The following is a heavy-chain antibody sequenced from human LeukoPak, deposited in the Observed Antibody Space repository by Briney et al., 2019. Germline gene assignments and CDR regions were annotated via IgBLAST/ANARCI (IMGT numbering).Heavy chain of an antibody. CDR2: IIPILGIA. CDR1: GGTFSSYA. V-gene: IGHV1-69*04. J-gene: IGHJ6*02. CDR3: AREGYCSSTSCYNPIHDYYFGMDV. D-gene: IGHD2-2*02. Sequence: SVKVSCKASGGTFSSYAISWLRQAPGQGLEWMGRIIPILGIANYAQKFQGRVTITADKSTSTAYMELSSLRSEDTAVYYCAREGYCSSTSCYNPIHDYYFGMDVWGQGTTVTVSS.